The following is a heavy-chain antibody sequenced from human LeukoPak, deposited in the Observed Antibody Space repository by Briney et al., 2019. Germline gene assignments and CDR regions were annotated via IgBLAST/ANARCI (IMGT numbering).Heavy chain of an antibody. J-gene: IGHJ4*02. D-gene: IGHD6-13*01. CDR1: GITLTSNV. CDR2: ISTRSNYI. Sequence: SGGPLRLSCAASGITLTSNVMSWVRQVPGKGLEWVSSISTRSNYIYYRDSVKGRFTISRDSARNSLFLQMNSMRPEDTAMYYCARDYVAGLSGAGPFEYRGQGALVTVSS. CDR3: ARDYVAGLSGAGPFEY. V-gene: IGHV3-21*01.